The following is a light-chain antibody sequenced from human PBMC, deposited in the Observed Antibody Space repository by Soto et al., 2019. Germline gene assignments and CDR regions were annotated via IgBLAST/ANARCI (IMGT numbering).Light chain of an antibody. CDR2: EDT. CDR3: QAWDSGTVV. Sequence: SSELTQPPSVSVSPGQTANITGSGNTLGSKFVFWYQQKAGQSPMVVIYEDTKRPSGIPERFSGSNSGNTATLTISGTQAMDEADFYCQAWDSGTVVFGGGTQLTVL. V-gene: IGLV3-1*01. J-gene: IGLJ2*01. CDR1: TLGSKF.